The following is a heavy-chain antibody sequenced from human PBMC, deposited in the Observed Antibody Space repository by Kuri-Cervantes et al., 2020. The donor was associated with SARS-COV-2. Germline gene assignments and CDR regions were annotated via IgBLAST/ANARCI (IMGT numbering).Heavy chain of an antibody. CDR2: IYYSGST. V-gene: IGHV4-59*01. Sequence: SQTLSLTCAVYGGSFSGYYWSWIRQPPGKGLEWIGYIYYSGSTNYNPSLKSRVTISVDTSKNRFSLKLSSVTAADTAVYYCARVRSTTAGWFDPWGQGTLVTVSS. D-gene: IGHD2/OR15-2a*01. J-gene: IGHJ5*02. CDR3: ARVRSTTAGWFDP. CDR1: GGSFSGYY.